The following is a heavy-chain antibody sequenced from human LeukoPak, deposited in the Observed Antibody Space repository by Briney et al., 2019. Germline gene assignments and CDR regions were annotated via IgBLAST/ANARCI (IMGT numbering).Heavy chain of an antibody. CDR1: GGTFSSYA. CDR2: IIPIFGTA. J-gene: IGHJ5*02. CDR3: ARDLSWFDP. V-gene: IGHV1-69*05. Sequence: SVKVSCKASGGTFSSYAISWVRQAPGQGLEWMGGIIPIFGTANYAQKFQGRVTITTDESTSTAYMELSGLRSEDTAVYYCARDLSWFDPWGQGTLVTVSS.